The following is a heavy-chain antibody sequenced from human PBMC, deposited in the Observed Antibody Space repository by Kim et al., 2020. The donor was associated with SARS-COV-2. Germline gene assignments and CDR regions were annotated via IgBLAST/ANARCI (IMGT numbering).Heavy chain of an antibody. V-gene: IGHV4-39*01. J-gene: IGHJ4*02. CDR2: VHFSGGT. Sequence: SETLSLTCTVSGVSISSSSYYWGWIRQPPGKGLEWIGTVHFSGGTYYNPSLKSRVTISGDTAKNQVSLKLTSVTAADTAVYYCARHFREMASDFCGQG. CDR1: GVSISSSSYY. CDR3: ARHFREMASDF.